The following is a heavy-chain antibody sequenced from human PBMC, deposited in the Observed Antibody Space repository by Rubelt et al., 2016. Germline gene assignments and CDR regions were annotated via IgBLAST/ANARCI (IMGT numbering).Heavy chain of an antibody. Sequence: WLTCTVSGGSISSYYWSWIRQPPGKGLEWIGYIYYSGSTNYNPSLKSRVTISVDTSKNQFSLKLSSVTAADTAVYYWARRPSRDAFDIWGQGTMVTVSS. V-gene: IGHV4-59*01. CDR1: GGSISSYY. CDR2: IYYSGST. CDR3: ARRPSRDAFDI. J-gene: IGHJ3*02.